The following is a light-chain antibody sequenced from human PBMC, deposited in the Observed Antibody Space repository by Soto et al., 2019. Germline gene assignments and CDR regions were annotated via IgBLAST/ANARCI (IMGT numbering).Light chain of an antibody. CDR1: QSVSSN. CDR2: GAS. Sequence: EIVMTQSPATLSVSPGERATLSCRASQSVSSNLAWYQQKPGQAPRLLIYGASTRATGIPARFSGSGSGTEFTLNINSLQSEDFAVYYCQQYNNWPALTVGGGTKVEIK. V-gene: IGKV3-15*01. J-gene: IGKJ4*01. CDR3: QQYNNWPALT.